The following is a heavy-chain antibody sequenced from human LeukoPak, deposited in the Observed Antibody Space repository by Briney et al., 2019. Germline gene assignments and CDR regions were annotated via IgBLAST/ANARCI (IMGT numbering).Heavy chain of an antibody. CDR1: GFTFSSYA. Sequence: QSGGSLRLSCAASGFTFSSYAMSWVRQAPGKGLEWVSAISGSGGSTYYADSVKGRFTTSRDNSKNTLYLQMNSLRAEDTAVYYCAKDKGIVGATDYWGQGTLVTVSS. J-gene: IGHJ4*02. D-gene: IGHD1-26*01. CDR3: AKDKGIVGATDY. CDR2: ISGSGGST. V-gene: IGHV3-23*01.